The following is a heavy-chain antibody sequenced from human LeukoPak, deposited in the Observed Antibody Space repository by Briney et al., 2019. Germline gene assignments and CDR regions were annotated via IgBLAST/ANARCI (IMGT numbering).Heavy chain of an antibody. CDR3: ASLYDWNDGFDY. Sequence: SETLSLTCTVSGGSISSSSYYWGWIRQPPGKGLEWIGSIYYSGSTNYNPSLKSRVTISVDTSKNQFSLKLSSVAAADTAVYYCASLYDWNDGFDYWGQGTLVTVSS. CDR1: GGSISSSSYY. V-gene: IGHV4-39*07. D-gene: IGHD1-20*01. J-gene: IGHJ4*02. CDR2: IYYSGST.